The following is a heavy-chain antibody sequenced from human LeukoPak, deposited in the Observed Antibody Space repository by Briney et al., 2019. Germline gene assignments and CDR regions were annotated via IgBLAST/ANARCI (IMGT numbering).Heavy chain of an antibody. Sequence: ASVKVSRKASGYTFTSNYIHWVRQAPGQGLEWMGMIYPRDGSTSYAQKFQGRVTVTRDTSTSTVHMELSGLRSEDTAVYYCARDQEGFDYWGQGTLVTVSP. CDR2: IYPRDGST. CDR1: GYTFTSNY. V-gene: IGHV1-46*01. CDR3: ARDQEGFDY. J-gene: IGHJ4*02.